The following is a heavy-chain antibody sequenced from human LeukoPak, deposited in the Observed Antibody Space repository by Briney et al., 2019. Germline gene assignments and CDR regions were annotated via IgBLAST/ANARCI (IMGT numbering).Heavy chain of an antibody. CDR1: GGSISSYY. D-gene: IGHD6-19*01. CDR2: IYYSGST. CDR3: ARASGWYGVY. Sequence: SETLSLTCTVSGGSISSYYWSWIRQPPGKGLEWIGSIYYSGSTYYNPSLKSRVTISVDTSKNQFSLKLSSVTTADTAVYYCARASGWYGVYWGQGTLVTVSS. J-gene: IGHJ4*02. V-gene: IGHV4-59*05.